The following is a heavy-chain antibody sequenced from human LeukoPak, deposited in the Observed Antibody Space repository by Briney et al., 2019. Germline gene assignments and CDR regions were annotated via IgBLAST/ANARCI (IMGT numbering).Heavy chain of an antibody. CDR3: ARGKWFGEFTFDY. CDR2: IYYSGST. Sequence: SETLSLTCTVSGGSISSYYWCWIRQPPGKGLEWIGYIYYSGSTNYNPSLKSRVTISVDTSKNQFSLKLSSVTAADTAVYYCARGKWFGEFTFDYWGQGTLVTVSS. V-gene: IGHV4-59*01. D-gene: IGHD3-10*01. J-gene: IGHJ4*02. CDR1: GGSISSYY.